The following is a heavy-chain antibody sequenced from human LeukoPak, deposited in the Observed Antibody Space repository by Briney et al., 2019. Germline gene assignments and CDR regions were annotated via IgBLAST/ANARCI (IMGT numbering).Heavy chain of an antibody. CDR2: ISYSGST. Sequence: SETLSLTCTVSGGSISSYYWSWIRQPPGKGLEWIGYISYSGSTYYNPSLKGRVTVSVDTSKNQLSLNLNSVTAADTAVYYCARESRDYGNTPGDHLVMGIWGQGTMVTVS. CDR1: GGSISSYY. D-gene: IGHD4-11*01. V-gene: IGHV4-59*12. J-gene: IGHJ3*02. CDR3: ARESRDYGNTPGDHLVMGI.